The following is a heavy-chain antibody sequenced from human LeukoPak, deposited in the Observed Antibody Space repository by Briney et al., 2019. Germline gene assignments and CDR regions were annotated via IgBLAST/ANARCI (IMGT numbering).Heavy chain of an antibody. J-gene: IGHJ6*03. V-gene: IGHV1-69*13. CDR2: IIPIFGTA. CDR3: ARGRNLGDYYYYMDV. Sequence: SVKVSCKASGYTFTGYYMFWVRQAPGQGLEWMGGIIPIFGTANYAQKFQGRVTITADESTSTAYMELSSLRSEDTAVYYCARGRNLGDYYYYMDVWGKGTTVTVSS. CDR1: GYTFTGYY.